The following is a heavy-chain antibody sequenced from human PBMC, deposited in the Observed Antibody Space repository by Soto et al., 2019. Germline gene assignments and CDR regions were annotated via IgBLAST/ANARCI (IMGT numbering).Heavy chain of an antibody. CDR2: IIRIFGTA. CDR3: ARDRGPSSGYYPYWFDP. CDR1: GGTFSSYA. J-gene: IGHJ5*02. Sequence: QVQLVQSGAEVKKPGSSVKVSCKASGGTFSSYAITWVRQAPGQGLEWMGGIIRIFGTANYAQKFQGRVTITADEATSTAYMELSSLRAEDTAVYYCARDRGPSSGYYPYWFDPWGQGTLVTVSS. V-gene: IGHV1-69*12. D-gene: IGHD3-22*01.